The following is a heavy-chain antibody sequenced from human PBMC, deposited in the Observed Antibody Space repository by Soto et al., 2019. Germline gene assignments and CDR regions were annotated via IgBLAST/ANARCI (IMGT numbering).Heavy chain of an antibody. J-gene: IGHJ5*02. Sequence: EVQVVETGGGLIQPGGSLRLSCAVSGFTVSSNYMSWVRQPPGKGPEWVSDIYSGGSTYYADSVKGRFTISRANSKNTLYLQMNSLRAEDTAVYYCARARDGHNPNWFDLWGQGTLVTVSS. CDR1: GFTVSSNY. V-gene: IGHV3-53*02. D-gene: IGHD2-8*01. CDR2: IYSGGST. CDR3: ARARDGHNPNWFDL.